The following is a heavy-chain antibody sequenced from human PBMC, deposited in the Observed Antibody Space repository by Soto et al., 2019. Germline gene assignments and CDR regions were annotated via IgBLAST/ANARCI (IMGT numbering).Heavy chain of an antibody. CDR1: GGSVSSGSYY. J-gene: IGHJ4*02. D-gene: IGHD3-10*01. V-gene: IGHV4-61*01. CDR3: ARAPRGNYGYPSYFDY. Sequence: SETLSLTCTVSGGSVSSGSYYWSWIRQPPGKGLEWIGYFYYTGSINYNPSLKSRVTISVDTSKNQFSLKLSSVTAADTAVYYCARAPRGNYGYPSYFDYWGQGTLVTVSS. CDR2: FYYTGSI.